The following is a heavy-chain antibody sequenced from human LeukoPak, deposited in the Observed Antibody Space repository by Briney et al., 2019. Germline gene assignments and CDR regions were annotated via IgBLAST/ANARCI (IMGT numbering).Heavy chain of an antibody. D-gene: IGHD6-19*01. Sequence: GGSLRLSCVASGFTFSSYWMHWVRQDPRKGLVWVSRINGDGRNINYADSVRGRFTISRDNAKNTLYLQMNSLRPEDTALYYCAREDMSVAGPFDHWGQGTLVTVS. CDR1: GFTFSSYW. CDR2: INGDGRNI. J-gene: IGHJ4*02. V-gene: IGHV3-74*01. CDR3: AREDMSVAGPFDH.